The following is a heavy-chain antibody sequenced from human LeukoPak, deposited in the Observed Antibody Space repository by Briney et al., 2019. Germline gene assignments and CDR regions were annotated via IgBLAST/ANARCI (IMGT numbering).Heavy chain of an antibody. D-gene: IGHD3-10*01. V-gene: IGHV4-59*08. CDR3: ARHSKYGSGGFQDNFDY. Sequence: ASETLSLTCTVSGDSSSSYYWSWIRQPPGKGLEWIAYIHYNGRTNYNPSLKSRVTISVDTSKNQFSLRLTSVTTADTAVYYCARHSKYGSGGFQDNFDYWGRGTLLTVPS. J-gene: IGHJ4*02. CDR2: IHYNGRT. CDR1: GDSSSSYY.